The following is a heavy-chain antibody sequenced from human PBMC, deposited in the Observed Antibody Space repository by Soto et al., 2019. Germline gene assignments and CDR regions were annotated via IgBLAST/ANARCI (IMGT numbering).Heavy chain of an antibody. V-gene: IGHV4-39*01. CDR3: ARSSGDIVVVVAANFQH. CDR2: IYYSGST. J-gene: IGHJ1*01. CDR1: GGSISSSSYY. D-gene: IGHD2-15*01. Sequence: SETLSLTCTVSGGSISSSSYYWGWIRQPPGKGLEWIGSIYYSGSTYYNPSLESRVTISVDTSKNQFSLKLSSATAADTAVYYCARSSGDIVVVVAANFQHWGQGTLVTVSS.